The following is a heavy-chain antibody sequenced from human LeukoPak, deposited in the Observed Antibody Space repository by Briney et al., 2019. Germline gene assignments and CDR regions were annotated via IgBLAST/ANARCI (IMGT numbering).Heavy chain of an antibody. D-gene: IGHD3-10*02. J-gene: IGHJ4*02. Sequence: PGGSLRLSCAASGFTFSSYAMSWVRQAPAKGLERVPAISGSGGSTYYADSVKGRFTISRDNSKNTLYLQMNSLRAEDTAVYYCAKDHVLAPWTPFDYWGQGTLVTVSS. CDR1: GFTFSSYA. CDR2: ISGSGGST. CDR3: AKDHVLAPWTPFDY. V-gene: IGHV3-23*01.